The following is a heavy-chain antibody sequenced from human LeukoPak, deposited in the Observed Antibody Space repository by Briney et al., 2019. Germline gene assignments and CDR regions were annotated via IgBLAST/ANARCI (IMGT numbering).Heavy chain of an antibody. CDR1: GGSISSSSDY. CDR3: ARRYYYDSSGYAAPFDY. CDR2: IYYSGST. D-gene: IGHD3-22*01. Sequence: PSETLSLTCTVSGGSISSSSDYWGWIRQPPGKGLEWIGSIYYSGSTYYNPSLKSRVTLSVDTSKNQFSLKLSSVTAADTAVYYCARRYYYDSSGYAAPFDYWGQGTLVTVSS. J-gene: IGHJ4*02. V-gene: IGHV4-39*01.